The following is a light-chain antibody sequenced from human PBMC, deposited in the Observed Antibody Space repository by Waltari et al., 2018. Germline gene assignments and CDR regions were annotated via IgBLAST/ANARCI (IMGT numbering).Light chain of an antibody. V-gene: IGKV4-1*01. CDR1: QSFLYNSNNKNY. J-gene: IGKJ3*01. CDR2: WAS. CDR3: QQYYSTPFT. Sequence: DIVMTQSPDSLAVSLGERATINCKSSQSFLYNSNNKNYLAWYQQKPGQPPKLLIYWASTRESGVPDRFSGSGSGTDFTLTISSLQAEDVAVYYCQQYYSTPFTFGRGTKVDIK.